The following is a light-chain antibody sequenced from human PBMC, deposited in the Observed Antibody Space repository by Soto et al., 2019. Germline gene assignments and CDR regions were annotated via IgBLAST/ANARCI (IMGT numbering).Light chain of an antibody. V-gene: IGLV2-8*01. J-gene: IGLJ1*01. Sequence: QSVLTQPASASGSPGQSVTISCTGTSSDVGGYNYVSWYQQHPGKAPKLMIYEVTNRPSGIPDRFSGSKSGNTASLTVSGLQAEDEADYYCSSYAGSSYVFGTGTKLTVL. CDR1: SSDVGGYNY. CDR2: EVT. CDR3: SSYAGSSYV.